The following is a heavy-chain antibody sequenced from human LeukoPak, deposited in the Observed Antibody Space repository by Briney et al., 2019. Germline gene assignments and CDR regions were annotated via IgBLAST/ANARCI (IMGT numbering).Heavy chain of an antibody. V-gene: IGHV3-48*03. D-gene: IGHD3-22*01. Sequence: PGGSLRLSCAASGFTFSSFEMNWVRQAPGEGLEWVSYISTSGSTTYYADSVRGRFTISRDDAKNSVYLQMHSLRAEDTAVYYSAREDDSSGYYYGRFDQWGQGALVTVSS. CDR3: AREDDSSGYYYGRFDQ. CDR2: ISTSGSTT. J-gene: IGHJ4*02. CDR1: GFTFSSFE.